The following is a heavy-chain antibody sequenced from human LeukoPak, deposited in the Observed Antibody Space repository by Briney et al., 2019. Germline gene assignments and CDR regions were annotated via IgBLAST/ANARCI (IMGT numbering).Heavy chain of an antibody. CDR3: VRTISDGSGDY. V-gene: IGHV4-59*01. CDR1: GGSISRFH. Sequence: MTSETLSLTCTVSGGSISRFHWSWIRQPPEKGLEWIGYIWYSGTTNYNPSLKSRVTMSVDTSKNHFSLRLSSVTAADTAVYYCVRTISDGSGDYWGQGILVTVSA. D-gene: IGHD3-10*01. CDR2: IWYSGTT. J-gene: IGHJ4*02.